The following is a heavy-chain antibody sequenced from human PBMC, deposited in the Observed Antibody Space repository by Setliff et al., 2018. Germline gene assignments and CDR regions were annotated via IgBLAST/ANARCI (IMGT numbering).Heavy chain of an antibody. CDR1: GFTLRNSG. CDR3: VASPSNKNGHFEY. CDR2: ISYDGFKI. V-gene: IGHV3-30*03. Sequence: GGSLRLSCAASGFTLRNSGMHWVRQAPGRGLEWVTFISYDGFKIYYAESVKGRFTISRDRSRNTVELQMDSLRADDTAMYYCVASPSNKNGHFEYWGQGTLVTVSS. J-gene: IGHJ4*02.